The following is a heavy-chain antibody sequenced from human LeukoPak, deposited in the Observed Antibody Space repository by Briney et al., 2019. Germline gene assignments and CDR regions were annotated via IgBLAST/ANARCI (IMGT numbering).Heavy chain of an antibody. V-gene: IGHV4-59*01. J-gene: IGHJ4*02. CDR1: GGSISSYY. CDR2: IYYSGST. D-gene: IGHD4-23*01. CDR3: ARDLLYGGNSAGNDY. Sequence: PETLSLTCTVSGGSISSYYWSWLRQPQGKGLEWIGYIYYSGSTNYNASLKSRVTISVDTSKNQFSLKLSSVTAADTAVYYCARDLLYGGNSAGNDYWGQGTLVTVSS.